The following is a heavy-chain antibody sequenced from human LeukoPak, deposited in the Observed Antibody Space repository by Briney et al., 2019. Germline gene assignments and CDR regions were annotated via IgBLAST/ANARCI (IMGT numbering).Heavy chain of an antibody. V-gene: IGHV1-18*01. CDR2: ISANDGKT. CDR1: GFVFTSNG. D-gene: IGHD1-1*01. J-gene: IGHJ4*02. Sequence: ASVKVSCKASGFVFTSNGFTWVRQAPGQGLEWMGWISANDGKTHYSEKHQGRVTMSTDTVTSTAYMELRSLRSDDTAVYYCARELHVERDDYWGQGTLVTVSS. CDR3: ARELHVERDDY.